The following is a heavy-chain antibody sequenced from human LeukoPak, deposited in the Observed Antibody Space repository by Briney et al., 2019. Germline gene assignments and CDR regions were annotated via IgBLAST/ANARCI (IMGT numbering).Heavy chain of an antibody. CDR3: ARERDVITEFFDY. CDR1: GGSMTNYY. D-gene: IGHD1-20*01. V-gene: IGHV4-4*07. Sequence: SETLSFTCTVSGGSMTNYYWSWIRQPAGKGLEWIGRTDTSDSTYYNSTFETRVTMSIDTSKNQFSLKLTSLTAADTSIYYCARERDVITEFFDYWGQGIMVTVAS. J-gene: IGHJ4*02. CDR2: TDTSDST.